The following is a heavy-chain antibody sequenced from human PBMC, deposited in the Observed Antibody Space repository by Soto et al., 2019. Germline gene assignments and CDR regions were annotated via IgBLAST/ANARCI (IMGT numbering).Heavy chain of an antibody. J-gene: IGHJ6*02. D-gene: IGHD2-2*02. CDR3: ARDDSLGYCSSTSCYSPYYYGMDV. CDR1: GFTFSSYA. Sequence: PGGSLRLSCAASGFTFSSYAMHWVRQAPGKGLEWVAVISYDGSNKYYADSVKGRFTISRDNSKNTLYLQMNSLRAEDTAVYYCARDDSLGYCSSTSCYSPYYYGMDVWGQGTTVTV. CDR2: ISYDGSNK. V-gene: IGHV3-30-3*01.